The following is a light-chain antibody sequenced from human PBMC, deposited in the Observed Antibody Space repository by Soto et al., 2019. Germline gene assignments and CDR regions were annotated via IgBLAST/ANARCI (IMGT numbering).Light chain of an antibody. CDR2: DTS. CDR1: QSINSNY. V-gene: IGKV3D-20*01. CDR3: QQYGSSPT. J-gene: IGKJ5*01. Sequence: EIVLTQSPATLSLSPGERATLSCGASQSINSNYLAWHQQKPGLAPRLVIYDTSRRAPGIPDRLTGSGSGTDFTLTISRLEPEDSAIYYCQQYGSSPTFGQGKRLEIK.